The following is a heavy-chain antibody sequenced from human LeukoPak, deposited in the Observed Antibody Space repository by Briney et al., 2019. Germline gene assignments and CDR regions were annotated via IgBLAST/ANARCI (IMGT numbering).Heavy chain of an antibody. CDR3: AKGSRGSCSRTYCYPFDY. CDR2: IYSGGST. J-gene: IGHJ4*02. Sequence: GGSLRLSCAASGFTVGNNYMAWVRQVPGKGLEWVSFIYSGGSTYYADSVKGRFTISRDNSKNTLYLQMNRLRAEDMAVYYCAKGSRGSCSRTYCYPFDYWGQGTLVTVSS. D-gene: IGHD2-2*01. CDR1: GFTVGNNY. V-gene: IGHV3-53*01.